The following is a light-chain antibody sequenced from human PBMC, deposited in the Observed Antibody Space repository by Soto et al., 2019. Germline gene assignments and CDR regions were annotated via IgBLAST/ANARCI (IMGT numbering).Light chain of an antibody. CDR2: GAS. J-gene: IGKJ5*01. CDR3: QHYGSAFT. CDR1: QSLTGNY. Sequence: PGERATLSCRASQSLTGNYLAWYQQKPGQAPRLLIYGASSRAAGIPDRFSGSGSGTDFTLTISRLEPEDFAVFFCQHYGSAFTFGQGTRLEIK. V-gene: IGKV3-20*01.